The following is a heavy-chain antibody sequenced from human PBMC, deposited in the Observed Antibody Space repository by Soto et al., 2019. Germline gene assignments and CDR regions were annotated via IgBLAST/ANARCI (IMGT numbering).Heavy chain of an antibody. CDR1: GFALSGYW. V-gene: IGHV3-7*03. CDR3: ARWESGDWYLGI. Sequence: EVQLVESGGGLVQPGGSLRLSCAASGFALSGYWMTWVRQAPGKGLEWVASINPDGTLKSYVDSVKGRFTISRDNADNSLFLQMISLRVEDTAVYYCARWESGDWYLGIWGQGTLVTVSS. CDR2: INPDGTLK. J-gene: IGHJ4*02. D-gene: IGHD2-21*02.